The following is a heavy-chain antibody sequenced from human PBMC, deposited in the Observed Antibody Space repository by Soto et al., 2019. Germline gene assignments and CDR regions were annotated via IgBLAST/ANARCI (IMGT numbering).Heavy chain of an antibody. CDR1: GGSMSSSHY. CDR3: ARRLYYDSSGFEGGGMDV. Sequence: PSETLSLTCTVSGGSMSSSHYWIWIRQSPGKGLEWIGYIYYTGSTNYNPSLQSRVTISVDTSKNQFSLKLSSVTAADTAVYYCARRLYYDSSGFEGGGMDVWGQGTTVTVSS. D-gene: IGHD3-22*01. V-gene: IGHV4-59*11. J-gene: IGHJ6*02. CDR2: IYYTGST.